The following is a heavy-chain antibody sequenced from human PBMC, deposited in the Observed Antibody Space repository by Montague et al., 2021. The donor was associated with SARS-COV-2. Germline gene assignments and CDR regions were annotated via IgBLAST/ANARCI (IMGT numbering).Heavy chain of an antibody. CDR2: IDTSGSP. CDR3: ARDGRLLYTYGSLDY. Sequence: SETLSLTCTVSGASISSSYWGWIRQPAGKGLEWIGRIDTSGSPKYNPSLKSRVTMSLDTSKNQFSLKVNSVTVADTAMYFCARDGRLLYTYGSLDYWGQGILVTVSS. V-gene: IGHV4-4*07. J-gene: IGHJ4*02. D-gene: IGHD5-18*01. CDR1: GASISSSY.